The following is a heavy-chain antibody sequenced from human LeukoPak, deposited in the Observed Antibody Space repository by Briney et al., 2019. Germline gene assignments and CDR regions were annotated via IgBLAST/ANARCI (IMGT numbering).Heavy chain of an antibody. CDR1: GDSISSYY. Sequence: SETLPLTCTASGDSISSYYWSWIRQPAGKGLEWIGSIYPSGNTNHNPSLKSRITMSIDTSKNQFSLKLSSVTAADTAVYYCARKLRDSSGWYHFDNWGQGTLVTVSS. CDR2: IYPSGNT. V-gene: IGHV4-4*07. J-gene: IGHJ4*02. D-gene: IGHD6-19*01. CDR3: ARKLRDSSGWYHFDN.